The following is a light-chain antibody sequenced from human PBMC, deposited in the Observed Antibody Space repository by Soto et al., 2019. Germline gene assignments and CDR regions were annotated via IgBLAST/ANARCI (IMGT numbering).Light chain of an antibody. V-gene: IGKV3-11*01. CDR3: QQRYSWLRV. Sequence: FVVTQSPDTLSLSPGERATLSCRASPSVSSSVAWYQHKPGQSPRLVIYSGYKRATGIPARFSGSGSGKDIPLTISGLEVDDFAIYYCQQRYSWLRVFGQGTKVEVK. CDR1: PSVSSS. CDR2: SGY. J-gene: IGKJ1*01.